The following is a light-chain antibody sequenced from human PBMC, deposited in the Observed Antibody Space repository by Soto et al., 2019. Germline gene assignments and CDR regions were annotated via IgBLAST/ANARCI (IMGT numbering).Light chain of an antibody. Sequence: QSVLTQPPSASGSPGQSVTISCTGTSSDVGAYNYVSWYQQLPGKAPKLMIYEVNKRPSGVPDRFSGSKSGNTASLTVSGLQAEDEADYFCSAYVGNNNVVFGGGTKLTVL. J-gene: IGLJ2*01. V-gene: IGLV2-8*01. CDR3: SAYVGNNNVV. CDR1: SSDVGAYNY. CDR2: EVN.